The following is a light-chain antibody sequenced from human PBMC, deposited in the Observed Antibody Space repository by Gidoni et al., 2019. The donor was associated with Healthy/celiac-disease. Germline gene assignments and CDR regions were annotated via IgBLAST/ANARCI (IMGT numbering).Light chain of an antibody. J-gene: IGLJ3*02. CDR3: SSYTSSSTHWV. Sequence: QSALTQPASVSGSPGQSITISCTGTSSDVGGYNYVSWYQQHPGKAPKLMIYDVSNRPSGVSNRFSGSKSGNTTTPDYYCSSYTSSSTHWVFGGGTKLTVL. CDR2: DVS. CDR1: SSDVGGYNY. V-gene: IGLV2-14*03.